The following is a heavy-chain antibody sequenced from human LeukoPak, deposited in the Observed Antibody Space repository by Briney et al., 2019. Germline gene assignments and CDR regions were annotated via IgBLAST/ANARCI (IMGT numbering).Heavy chain of an antibody. CDR1: GGSFSGYY. D-gene: IGHD3-10*01. CDR2: IYSSGST. CDR3: ARDSYGSGAYYGMDV. J-gene: IGHJ6*02. Sequence: SETLSLTCSVSGGSFSGYYWSWIRQPPGKRLEWIGYIYSSGSTDYNPSLKSRVTMSVDTSKNQFSLVLNSVTAADTAIYYCARDSYGSGAYYGMDVWGQGTTVTVSS. V-gene: IGHV4-59*01.